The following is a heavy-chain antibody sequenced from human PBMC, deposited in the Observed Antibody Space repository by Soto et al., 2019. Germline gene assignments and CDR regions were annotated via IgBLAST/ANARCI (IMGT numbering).Heavy chain of an antibody. J-gene: IGHJ4*02. V-gene: IGHV5-10-1*01. D-gene: IGHD3-22*01. Sequence: EVQLVQSGAEAKKPGESLRISCKGSGYTFTNYWITWVRQMPGKGLELMGRIDPSDSYTNYSPSSQGHVTISADKSISTAYLQWSSLKASDTAMYYCATLYYDRSGLGINYWGQGTLVTVSS. CDR3: ATLYYDRSGLGINY. CDR2: IDPSDSYT. CDR1: GYTFTNYW.